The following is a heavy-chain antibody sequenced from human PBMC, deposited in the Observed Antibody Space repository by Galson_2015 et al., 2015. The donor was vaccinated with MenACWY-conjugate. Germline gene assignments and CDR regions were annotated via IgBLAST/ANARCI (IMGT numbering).Heavy chain of an antibody. Sequence: SLRLSCAASGLTFSNVGMSWVRQAPGKGLEWVARIKCKTDGGTTDYATPVKGRFTIYRDDSTNTLYLQMNSLKIEDTDVYFCVIDRDVGGARWWFDPWGQGTLVTVSS. CDR3: VIDRDVGGARWWFDP. V-gene: IGHV3-15*01. D-gene: IGHD2-21*01. J-gene: IGHJ5*02. CDR1: GLTFSNVG. CDR2: IKCKTDGGTT.